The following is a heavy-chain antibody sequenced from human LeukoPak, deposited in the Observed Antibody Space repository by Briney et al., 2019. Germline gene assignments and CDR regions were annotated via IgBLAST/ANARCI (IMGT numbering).Heavy chain of an antibody. Sequence: SETLSLTCTVSGGSISSYYWSWIRRPPGKGLEWIGYIYYSGSTNYNPSLKSRVTISVDTSKNQFSLKLTSVTAADTAVYYCARGRRWYDYWGQGTLVTVSS. CDR3: ARGRRWYDY. V-gene: IGHV4-59*01. D-gene: IGHD4-23*01. J-gene: IGHJ4*02. CDR1: GGSISSYY. CDR2: IYYSGST.